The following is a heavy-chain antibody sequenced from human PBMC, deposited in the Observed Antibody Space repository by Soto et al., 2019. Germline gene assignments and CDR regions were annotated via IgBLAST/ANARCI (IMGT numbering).Heavy chain of an antibody. D-gene: IGHD5-12*01. J-gene: IGHJ4*02. CDR1: GGSISSSSYY. CDR3: ARLGGYKRYYFDY. Sequence: SETLSLTCTVSGGSISSSSYYWGWIRQPPGKGLEWIGSIYYSGSTYYNPSLKSRVTISVDTSKNQFSLKLSSVTAADTAVYYCARLGGYKRYYFDYWGQGTLVTVSS. CDR2: IYYSGST. V-gene: IGHV4-39*01.